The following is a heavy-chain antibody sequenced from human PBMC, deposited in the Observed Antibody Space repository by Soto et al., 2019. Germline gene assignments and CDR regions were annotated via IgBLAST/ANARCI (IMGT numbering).Heavy chain of an antibody. CDR2: ISSSSSYI. CDR3: ARDYYYDSSGYYAGFDY. V-gene: IGHV3-21*01. CDR1: GFTFSSYS. J-gene: IGHJ4*02. Sequence: GGSLSLSWAASGFTFSSYSMNWVRQAPGKGLEGVSSISSSSSYIYYADSVKGRFTNSRDNAKNSLYLQMNSLRAEDTAVYYCARDYYYDSSGYYAGFDYWGQGTLVTVSS. D-gene: IGHD3-22*01.